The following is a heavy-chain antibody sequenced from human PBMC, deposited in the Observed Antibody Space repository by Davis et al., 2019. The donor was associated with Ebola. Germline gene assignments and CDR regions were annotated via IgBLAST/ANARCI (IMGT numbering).Heavy chain of an antibody. J-gene: IGHJ6*02. Sequence: PGGSLRLSCAASGFTFSSYAMSWVRQAPGKGLEWVSAISGSGGSTYYADSVKGRFTISRDNSKNTLYLQMNSLRAEDTAVYYCAKVGPPGPSRIGGMDVWGQGTTVTVSS. CDR1: GFTFSSYA. V-gene: IGHV3-23*01. D-gene: IGHD3-10*01. CDR3: AKVGPPGPSRIGGMDV. CDR2: ISGSGGST.